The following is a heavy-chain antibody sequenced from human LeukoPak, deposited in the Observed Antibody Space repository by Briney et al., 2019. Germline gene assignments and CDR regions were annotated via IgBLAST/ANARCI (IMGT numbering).Heavy chain of an antibody. CDR2: ISAYNGNT. D-gene: IGHD4-17*01. V-gene: IGHV1-18*01. CDR3: ARGSGPTVTSDFDY. CDR1: GYTFTSYG. J-gene: IGHJ4*02. Sequence: ASVKVSCKASGYTFTSYGIRWVRQAPGQGLEWMGWISAYNGNTNYAQKLQGRVTMTTDTSTSTAYMELRSLRSDDTAVYYCARGSGPTVTSDFDYWGQGTLVTVSS.